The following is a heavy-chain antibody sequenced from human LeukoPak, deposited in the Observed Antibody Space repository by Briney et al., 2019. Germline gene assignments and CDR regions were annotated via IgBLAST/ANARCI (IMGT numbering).Heavy chain of an antibody. CDR1: GGPISSYY. V-gene: IGHV4-59*01. Sequence: PSETLSLTCTVSGGPISSYYWSWIRQPPGKGLEWIGYIYYSGSTNYNPSLKSRVTISVDTSKNQFSLKLSSVTAADTAVYYCARSMITFGAPYYYYYGMDVWGKGTTVTVSS. CDR3: ARSMITFGAPYYYYYGMDV. J-gene: IGHJ6*04. D-gene: IGHD3-16*01. CDR2: IYYSGST.